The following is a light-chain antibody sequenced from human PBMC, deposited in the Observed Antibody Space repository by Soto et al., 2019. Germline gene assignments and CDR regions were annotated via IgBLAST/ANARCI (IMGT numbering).Light chain of an antibody. J-gene: IGLJ1*01. Sequence: SALTKPASVYGSPGQSITISCNGTSSDVGGYNYVSWYQHHPGKVPQLMIYDVSNRPSGVSNRFSGSKSGNTASLTISGLQAEDEADYYCYSYTSSNTYVFGTGTKVTVL. CDR1: SSDVGGYNY. CDR2: DVS. CDR3: YSYTSSNTYV. V-gene: IGLV2-14*03.